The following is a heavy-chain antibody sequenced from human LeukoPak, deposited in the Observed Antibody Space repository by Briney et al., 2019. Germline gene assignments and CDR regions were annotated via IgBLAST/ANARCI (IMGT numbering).Heavy chain of an antibody. CDR1: GFTFSSYS. CDR3: ARDRGSGSYGHYGMDV. CDR2: ISSSSSTI. D-gene: IGHD3-10*01. V-gene: IGHV3-48*04. J-gene: IGHJ6*02. Sequence: PSGGSLRLSCAASGFTFSSYSMNWVRQAPGKGLEWVSYISSSSSTIYYADSVKGRFTISRDNAKNSLYLQMNSLRAEDTAVYYCARDRGSGSYGHYGMDVWGQGTTVTVSS.